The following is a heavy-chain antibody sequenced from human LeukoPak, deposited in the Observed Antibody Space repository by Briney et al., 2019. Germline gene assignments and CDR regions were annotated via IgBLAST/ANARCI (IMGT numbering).Heavy chain of an antibody. CDR2: ISAYNGNT. CDR1: GYTFTSYG. V-gene: IGHV1-18*01. CDR3: ARGGRGRYYYDSSGYSNSDY. Sequence: GXSVKVSCKASGYTFTSYGISWVRQAPGQGLEWMGWISAYNGNTNYAQKLQGRVTMTTDTSTSTAYMELRSLRSDDTAVYYCARGGRGRYYYDSSGYSNSDYWGQGTLVTVSS. J-gene: IGHJ4*02. D-gene: IGHD3-22*01.